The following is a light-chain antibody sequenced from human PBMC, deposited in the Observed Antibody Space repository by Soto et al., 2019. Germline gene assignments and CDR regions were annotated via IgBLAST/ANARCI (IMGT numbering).Light chain of an antibody. Sequence: EIVLTQSPATLSLSPGERATLSCRASQSVSSYLAWYQQKPGQAPRLLIYGASNRATDIPARFSGSGSGTDFTLTISSLEPEDFAIYYCQQCKSWHFTFGQGTRLDIK. CDR2: GAS. CDR1: QSVSSY. V-gene: IGKV3-11*01. J-gene: IGKJ5*01. CDR3: QQCKSWHFT.